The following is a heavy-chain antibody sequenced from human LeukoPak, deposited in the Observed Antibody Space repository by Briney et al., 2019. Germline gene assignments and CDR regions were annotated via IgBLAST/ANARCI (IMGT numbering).Heavy chain of an antibody. V-gene: IGHV3-48*04. CDR2: ISSSSTI. CDR3: AELGITMIGGV. CDR1: GFRFSSYS. Sequence: GGSLRLSCAASGFRFSSYSMNWVRQAPGKGLEWVSYISSSSTIYYADSVKGRFTISRDNAKNSLYLQMNSLRAEDTAVYYCAELGITMIGGVWGKGTTVTISS. D-gene: IGHD3-10*02. J-gene: IGHJ6*04.